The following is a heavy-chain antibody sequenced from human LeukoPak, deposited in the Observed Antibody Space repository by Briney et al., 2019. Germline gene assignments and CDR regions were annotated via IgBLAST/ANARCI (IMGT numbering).Heavy chain of an antibody. CDR1: GYNFTSYY. J-gene: IGHJ6*02. Sequence: ASVKVSCKASGYNFTSYYLHWVRQAPGQGLEWMGIINPSGGSTSYAQKFQGRVTMTRDTSTSTVYMELSSLRSEDTAVFYCARDVTYYYDRSAYYYYYGMDVWGQGTTVTVSS. D-gene: IGHD3-22*01. V-gene: IGHV1-46*01. CDR2: INPSGGST. CDR3: ARDVTYYYDRSAYYYYYGMDV.